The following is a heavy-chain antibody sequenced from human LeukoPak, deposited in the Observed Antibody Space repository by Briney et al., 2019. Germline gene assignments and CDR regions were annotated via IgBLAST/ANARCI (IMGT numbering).Heavy chain of an antibody. CDR1: GFTFSSHW. V-gene: IGHV3-74*01. J-gene: IGHJ4*02. CDR3: ARELIVREGDYFDN. Sequence: PGGSLRLSCAASGFTFSSHWMHWVRQAPGKGLVWVARINGDGSSTRYADSVKGRFTISRDNAKNTLYLQMNSLRAEDTAVYSCARELIVREGDYFDNWGQGTLVTVSS. CDR2: INGDGSST. D-gene: IGHD2/OR15-2a*01.